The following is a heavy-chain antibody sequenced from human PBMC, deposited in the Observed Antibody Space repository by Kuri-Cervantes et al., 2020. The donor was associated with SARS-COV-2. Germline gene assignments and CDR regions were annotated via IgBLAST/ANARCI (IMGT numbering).Heavy chain of an antibody. Sequence: GSLRLSCAVYGGSFSGYYWSWIRQPPGKGLEWIGEINHSGSTNYNPSLKSRVTISVDTSKNQFSLKLSSVTAADTVVYYCARVSVVVVPAAIHYYYGMDVWGQGTTVTVSS. D-gene: IGHD2-2*01. CDR2: INHSGST. CDR3: ARVSVVVVPAAIHYYYGMDV. V-gene: IGHV4-34*01. J-gene: IGHJ6*02. CDR1: GGSFSGYY.